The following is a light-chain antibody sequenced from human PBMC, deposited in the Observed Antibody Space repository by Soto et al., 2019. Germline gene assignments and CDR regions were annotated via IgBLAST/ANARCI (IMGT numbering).Light chain of an antibody. CDR3: QQFGSSLYT. CDR2: DAS. CDR1: QSVSNSY. J-gene: IGKJ2*01. Sequence: DIVMTQSPDSLAVSLGERATLSCWTSQSVSNSYLAWYQQKPGQAPRLLIYDASSRAPGIPDRFSGSGSGTDFTLTISRLEPEDFAVYYCQQFGSSLYTFGQGTKLEIK. V-gene: IGKV3-20*01.